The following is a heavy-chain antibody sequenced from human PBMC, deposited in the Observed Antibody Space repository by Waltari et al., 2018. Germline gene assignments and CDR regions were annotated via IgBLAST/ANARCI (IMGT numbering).Heavy chain of an antibody. J-gene: IGHJ6*03. CDR3: ARAVRCSGGSCESHYMDV. V-gene: IGHV4-38-2*01. Sequence: QVQLQESGPGLVKPSETLSLTCAVSGYSISSGYYWVWIRQPPGKGLEWIGSLHHSGSTDNIPSRGSRVTISVAPSRTQFSLRLGSGTAAAPAGHYCARAVRCSGGSCESHYMDVWGKGTTVTVSS. D-gene: IGHD2-15*01. CDR1: GYSISSGYY. CDR2: LHHSGST.